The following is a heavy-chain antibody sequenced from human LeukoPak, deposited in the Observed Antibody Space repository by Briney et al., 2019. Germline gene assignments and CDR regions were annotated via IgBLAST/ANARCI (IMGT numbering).Heavy chain of an antibody. J-gene: IGHJ4*02. Sequence: GGSLRPSCAASGFTFGSYAMSWVRQAPGKGLEWVSAISGSGGSTYYADSVKGRFTISRDNSKNTLYLQMNSLRAEDTAMYYCASPSYSGGWYYLDYWGQGTLVTVSS. D-gene: IGHD6-13*01. CDR1: GFTFGSYA. CDR2: ISGSGGST. V-gene: IGHV3-23*01. CDR3: ASPSYSGGWYYLDY.